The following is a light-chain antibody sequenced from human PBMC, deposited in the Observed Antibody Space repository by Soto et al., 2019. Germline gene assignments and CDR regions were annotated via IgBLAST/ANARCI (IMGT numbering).Light chain of an antibody. J-gene: IGKJ1*01. CDR3: KQSYSSPPT. CDR1: QSISNN. Sequence: DIQMTQSPSSLSASVEDRVIITCRASQSISNNLNWYQQKPGKAPKLLIFAASSLQSGVPSRFSGSRSGPDFTLTISSLQPEDFATYYCKQSYSSPPTFGQGAKVDIK. CDR2: AAS. V-gene: IGKV1-39*01.